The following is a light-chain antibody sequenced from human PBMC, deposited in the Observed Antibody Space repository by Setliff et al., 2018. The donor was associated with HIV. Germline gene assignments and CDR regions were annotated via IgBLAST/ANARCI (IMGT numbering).Light chain of an antibody. V-gene: IGLV2-14*03. CDR3: CSYTSSTPLYV. Sequence: QSALTQPASVSGSPGQSISISCTGTSSDVGTYNFVSWYQQHPGKAPKLMIYDVSHRPSGVSNRFSGSKSGNTASLTISGLQAEDEAHYYCCSYTSSTPLYVLATGTKVTVL. CDR1: SSDVGTYNF. CDR2: DVS. J-gene: IGLJ1*01.